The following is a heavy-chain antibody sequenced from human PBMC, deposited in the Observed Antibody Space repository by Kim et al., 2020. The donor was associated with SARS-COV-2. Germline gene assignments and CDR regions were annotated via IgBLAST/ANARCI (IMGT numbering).Heavy chain of an antibody. V-gene: IGHV4-31*02. CDR3: ARDRDGDYYFDY. D-gene: IGHD4-17*01. Sequence: YYNPSLKSRVTISVDTSKNQFSLKLSSVTAADTAVYYCARDRDGDYYFDYWGQGTLVTVSS. J-gene: IGHJ4*02.